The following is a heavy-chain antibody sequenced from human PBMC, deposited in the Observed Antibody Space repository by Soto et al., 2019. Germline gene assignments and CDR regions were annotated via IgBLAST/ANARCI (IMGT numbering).Heavy chain of an antibody. Sequence: GESLKISCEASGYKFRSYWIGWVREMPGKGPEWMGFIYPGDSDARYSPSFQGQVTISADKSINTVYLQWSSLKASDTAMYYCARQPDYNILTGYLYYFDYWGQGTLVTVSS. CDR1: GYKFRSYW. D-gene: IGHD3-9*01. V-gene: IGHV5-51*01. CDR3: ARQPDYNILTGYLYYFDY. CDR2: IYPGDSDA. J-gene: IGHJ4*02.